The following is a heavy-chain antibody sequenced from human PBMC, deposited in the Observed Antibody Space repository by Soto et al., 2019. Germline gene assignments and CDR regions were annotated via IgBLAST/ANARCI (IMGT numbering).Heavy chain of an antibody. CDR1: GGSVSSQTHF. J-gene: IGHJ4*02. Sequence: PSEPLSLTCSVSGGSVSSQTHFWSFIRQAPGKGLEWIGHVYYSWITNSNPSLKGRVTISADTSNNQIFLSLTSVTAADTAVYYCAREDMSGTYYSDSWAQGTLVTVSS. CDR2: VYYSWIT. CDR3: AREDMSGTYYSDS. D-gene: IGHD1-26*01. V-gene: IGHV4-61*01.